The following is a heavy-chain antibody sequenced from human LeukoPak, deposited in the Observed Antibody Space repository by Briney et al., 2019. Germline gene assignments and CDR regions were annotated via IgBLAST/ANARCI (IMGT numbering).Heavy chain of an antibody. Sequence: SETLSLTCTVSGGSISSYYWSWIRQPPGKGLGWIGYIYYSGSTNYNPSLKSRVTISVDTSKNQFSLKLSSVTAADTAVYYCARGDRSGSYLIDYWGQGTLVTVSS. D-gene: IGHD1-26*01. CDR3: ARGDRSGSYLIDY. CDR2: IYYSGST. J-gene: IGHJ4*02. CDR1: GGSISSYY. V-gene: IGHV4-59*01.